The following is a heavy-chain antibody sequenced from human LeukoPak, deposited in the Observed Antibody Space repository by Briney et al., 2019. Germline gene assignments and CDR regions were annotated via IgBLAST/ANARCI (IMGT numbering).Heavy chain of an antibody. CDR2: IYYSGST. J-gene: IGHJ4*02. V-gene: IGHV4-59*01. CDR1: GGSICSYY. D-gene: IGHD3-3*01. Sequence: SETLSLTCTVSGGSICSYYWSWIRQPPGKGLEWIGYIYYSGSTNYNPSLKSRVTISVDTSKNQFSLKLSSVTAADTAVYYCARGGTIFGFDYWGQGTLVTVSS. CDR3: ARGGTIFGFDY.